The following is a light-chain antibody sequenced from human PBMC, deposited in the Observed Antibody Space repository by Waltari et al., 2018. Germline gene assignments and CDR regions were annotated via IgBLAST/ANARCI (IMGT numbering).Light chain of an antibody. V-gene: IGKV3-15*01. CDR1: QNIDNN. J-gene: IGKJ4*01. CDR3: QQYNRWPPLT. CDR2: GAS. Sequence: EVVMTQSRAALSVSPGDRVTLSCKASQNIDNNLAWYQQKPGQSPRLLIYGASTRATGVPARFSGSGSGTEFTLTISSLQSEDCAVFYCQQYNRWPPLTFGGGTKVEIK.